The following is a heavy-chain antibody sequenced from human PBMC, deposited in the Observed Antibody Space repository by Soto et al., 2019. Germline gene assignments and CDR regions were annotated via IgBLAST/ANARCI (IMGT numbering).Heavy chain of an antibody. V-gene: IGHV3-49*03. CDR2: IRSKAYGGTT. D-gene: IGHD2-2*01. CDR1: GFTFGDYA. CDR3: TREVVVPAALRFDY. Sequence: GGSLRLSCTATGFTFGDYAMSWFRQAPGKGLKWVGFIRSKAYGGTTEYAASVKGRFTISRDDSKSIAYLQMNSLKTEDTAVYYCTREVVVPAALRFDYWGQGTLVTVSS. J-gene: IGHJ4*02.